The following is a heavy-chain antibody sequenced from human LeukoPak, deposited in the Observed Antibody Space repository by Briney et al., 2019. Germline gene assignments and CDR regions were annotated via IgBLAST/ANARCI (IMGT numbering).Heavy chain of an antibody. Sequence: SETLSFTCAVYCGSFSGYYWSWIRQPPGKGLEWIGQINHSGSTNYNPSLKSRVTISVDTSKNQFSLKLSSVTAADTAVYYCARHGTDPLPTHAFDIWGQGTMVTVSS. CDR2: INHSGST. D-gene: IGHD6-13*01. V-gene: IGHV4-34*01. CDR3: ARHGTDPLPTHAFDI. CDR1: CGSFSGYY. J-gene: IGHJ3*02.